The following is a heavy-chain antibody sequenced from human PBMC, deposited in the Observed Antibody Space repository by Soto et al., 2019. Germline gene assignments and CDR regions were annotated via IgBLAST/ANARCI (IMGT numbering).Heavy chain of an antibody. CDR1: GFGFSAYA. J-gene: IGHJ4*02. V-gene: IGHV3-23*01. CDR2: TTGSGETT. D-gene: IGHD2-8*01. CDR3: AKAQEANGNVNSFLHF. Sequence: EVQLLESGGALVQPGGSLRLSCAASGFGFSAYAMSWVRQAPGRGLQWVTVTTGSGETTYYADSVRGRFTISRDNSKNTLHLHMYSLRAEDMATYYCAKAQEANGNVNSFLHFWGQGTLVTVSS.